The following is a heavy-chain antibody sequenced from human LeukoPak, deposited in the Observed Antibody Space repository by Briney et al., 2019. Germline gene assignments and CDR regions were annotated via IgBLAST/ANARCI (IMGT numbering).Heavy chain of an antibody. CDR2: ISSSGNT. V-gene: IGHV4-4*07. D-gene: IGHD6-19*01. Sequence: PETLSLTCTVSGGSISSYYWSWIRQPAGKALEWIGRISSSGNTHYNPSLKSRVTMSVDTSKNQFSLRLSSVTAADTAIYYCARAVAGTADFDFWGQGTLVTVSS. CDR3: ARAVAGTADFDF. J-gene: IGHJ4*02. CDR1: GGSISSYY.